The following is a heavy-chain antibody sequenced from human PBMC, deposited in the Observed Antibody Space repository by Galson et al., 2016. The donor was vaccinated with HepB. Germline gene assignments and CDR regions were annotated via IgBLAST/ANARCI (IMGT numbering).Heavy chain of an antibody. CDR1: GYTFTDYY. Sequence: SVKVSCKASGYTFTDYYIQWVRQAPGQGLEWMGIINPSVGATSYAQKFQGRVTMTRDTSASTVYMDLLSLTSDDTAVYFCARVRKQFNTSLEDNWGQGTLVTVSS. CDR2: INPSVGAT. D-gene: IGHD6-19*01. V-gene: IGHV1-46*01. CDR3: ARVRKQFNTSLEDN. J-gene: IGHJ4*02.